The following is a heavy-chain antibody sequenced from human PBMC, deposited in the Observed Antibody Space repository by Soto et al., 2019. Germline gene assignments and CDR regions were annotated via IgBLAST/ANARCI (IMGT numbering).Heavy chain of an antibody. J-gene: IGHJ4*02. CDR2: ISYDGSNK. CDR3: AKGSVAGNTPKYYFDY. V-gene: IGHV3-30*18. CDR1: GFTFSSYG. Sequence: GGSLRLSCAASGFTFSSYGMHWVRQAPGKGLEWVAVISYDGSNKYYADSVKGRFTISRDNSKNTLYLQMNSLRAEDTAVYYCAKGSVAGNTPKYYFDYWGQGTLVTVSS. D-gene: IGHD6-19*01.